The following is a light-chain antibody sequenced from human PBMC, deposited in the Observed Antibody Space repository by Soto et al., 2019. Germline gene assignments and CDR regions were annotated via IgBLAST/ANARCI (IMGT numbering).Light chain of an antibody. CDR2: AAS. V-gene: IGKV1-39*01. Sequence: DIQMTQSPSSLSASVGDRVTITCRASQSISSYLNWYQQKPGKAPKLLIYAASSLQSGVPSRFRGSGSGTDFTLTSSSLQPADFATYYCQQRDSTPRTFGQGTKVEI. CDR1: QSISSY. J-gene: IGKJ1*01. CDR3: QQRDSTPRT.